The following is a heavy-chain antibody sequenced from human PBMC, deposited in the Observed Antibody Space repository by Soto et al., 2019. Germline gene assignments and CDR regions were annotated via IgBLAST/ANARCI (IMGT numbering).Heavy chain of an antibody. Sequence: EVQLLESGGGLVQQGGSLRLSCVASGFTFRTYAMTWVRQAPGKGLECVSSISGSGSNTHYADSVKGRFTISRDNSKDTVYLQMDRMRVEDTALYSFAKDLREWLLNAFDLLGKGTMVSVSS. CDR3: AKDLREWLLNAFDL. J-gene: IGHJ3*01. D-gene: IGHD3-16*01. V-gene: IGHV3-23*01. CDR2: ISGSGSNT. CDR1: GFTFRTYA.